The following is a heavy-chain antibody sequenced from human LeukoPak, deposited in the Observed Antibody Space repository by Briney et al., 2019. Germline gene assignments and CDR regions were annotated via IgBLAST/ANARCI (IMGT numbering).Heavy chain of an antibody. CDR2: LNPNSGGT. V-gene: IGHV1-2*02. D-gene: IGHD6-13*01. CDR1: GYTFTGYY. J-gene: IGHJ5*02. CDR3: AGSSWYGRLHGWFDP. Sequence: ASVKVSCKASGYTFTGYYLHKVRQAHAQGLAWMACLNPNSGGTNDAQKFQGRVTMTRDTSISTAHMELSRLRSDDTAEYYCAGSSWYGRLHGWFDPWGQGALVTVSS.